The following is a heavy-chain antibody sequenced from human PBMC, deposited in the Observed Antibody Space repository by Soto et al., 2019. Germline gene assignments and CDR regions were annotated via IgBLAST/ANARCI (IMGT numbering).Heavy chain of an antibody. CDR3: AREVYDYGDYGGGGYYYYGMDV. CDR2: ISYDGSNK. Sequence: PGGSLRLSCAASGFTFSSYAMHWVRQAPGKGLEWVAVISYDGSNKYYADSVKGRFTISRDNSKNTLYLQMNSLRAEDTAVYYCAREVYDYGDYGGGGYYYYGMDVWGHGTTVTVAS. CDR1: GFTFSSYA. V-gene: IGHV3-30-3*01. J-gene: IGHJ6*02. D-gene: IGHD4-17*01.